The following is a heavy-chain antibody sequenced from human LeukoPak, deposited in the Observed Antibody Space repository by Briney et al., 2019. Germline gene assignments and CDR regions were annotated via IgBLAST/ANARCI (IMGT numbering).Heavy chain of an antibody. D-gene: IGHD2-21*02. CDR3: ARRQSDTSLFDP. V-gene: IGHV4-39*01. J-gene: IGHJ5*02. CDR2: ILYSGSA. Sequence: PSETLSLTCIVSGDSISSTSYYWAWIRQPPGKGLEWIGMILYSGSAYYTPSLRGRVTLSVDTSRNQFSLNLISVTAADTGVYFCARRQSDTSLFDPWGQGTLVTVSS. CDR1: GDSISSTSYY.